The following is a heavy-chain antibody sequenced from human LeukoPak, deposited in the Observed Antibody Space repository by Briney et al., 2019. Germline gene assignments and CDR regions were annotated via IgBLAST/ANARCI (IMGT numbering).Heavy chain of an antibody. CDR2: INHSGST. D-gene: IGHD3-10*01. Sequence: PSETLSLTCAVYGGSFSGYYWSWIRQPPGQGPEWIGEINHSGSTNYNPSLNSRVTISVEASTNWLSLKLSSVTAADTTVYYCARDRTMVRGVIRTGIDDWGQGTLLTVSS. J-gene: IGHJ4*02. CDR1: GGSFSGYY. V-gene: IGHV4-34*01. CDR3: ARDRTMVRGVIRTGIDD.